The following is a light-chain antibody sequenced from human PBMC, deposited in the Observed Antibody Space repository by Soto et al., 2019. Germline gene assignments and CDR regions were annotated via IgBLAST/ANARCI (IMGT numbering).Light chain of an antibody. J-gene: IGKJ4*01. Sequence: EIVLTQSPATLSLSPGNRATLSCRPSESVSIYLAWYQQKPGQAPRLLIYDASNRATGIPARFSGSGSGTDFTLTIPSLAPEDFSVYYCQQRSNWPSTFGGGTKVEIK. CDR3: QQRSNWPST. CDR2: DAS. V-gene: IGKV3-11*01. CDR1: ESVSIY.